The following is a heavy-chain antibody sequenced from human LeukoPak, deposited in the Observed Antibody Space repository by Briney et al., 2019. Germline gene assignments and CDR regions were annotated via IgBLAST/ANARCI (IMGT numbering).Heavy chain of an antibody. Sequence: GSSVKVSCKASGGTFSSYAISWVRQAPGQGLEWMGLIIPIFGTVNYAQKFQGRVTITADGSASTAYMELSSLRSEDTAVYYCARDPLGEAASAGIRYFYYGMDVWGQGATVTVSS. V-gene: IGHV1-69*01. CDR1: GGTFSSYA. J-gene: IGHJ6*02. D-gene: IGHD6-13*01. CDR2: IIPIFGTV. CDR3: ARDPLGEAASAGIRYFYYGMDV.